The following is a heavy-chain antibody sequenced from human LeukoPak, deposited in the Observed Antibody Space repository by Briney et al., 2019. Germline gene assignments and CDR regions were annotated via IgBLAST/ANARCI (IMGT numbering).Heavy chain of an antibody. CDR2: IYHSGSP. Sequence: PSGTLSLTCTVSGGSISSSNWWIWVRQPPGKGLEWIGEIYHSGSPNYNPSLKSRVTISVDKSKNQFSLNLTSVTAADRAVYYCAKSNGYGLVDIWGQGTMVTVSS. CDR3: AKSNGYGLVDI. V-gene: IGHV4-4*02. D-gene: IGHD3-10*01. CDR1: GGSISSSNW. J-gene: IGHJ3*02.